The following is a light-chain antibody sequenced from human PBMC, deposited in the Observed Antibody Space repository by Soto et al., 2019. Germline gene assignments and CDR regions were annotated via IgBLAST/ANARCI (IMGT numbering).Light chain of an antibody. V-gene: IGKV1-27*01. J-gene: IGKJ1*01. CDR3: QNYNGAPWT. CDR2: AAS. CDR1: QGISTY. Sequence: DIQMTQSPSSLSASVGDRVTITCRASQGISTYLVWYQQKPGTVPKLLIFAASTLQSGVPSRFSGSGSGTDFNLTISSLQPEDVATYYCQNYNGAPWTFGQGTKVDIK.